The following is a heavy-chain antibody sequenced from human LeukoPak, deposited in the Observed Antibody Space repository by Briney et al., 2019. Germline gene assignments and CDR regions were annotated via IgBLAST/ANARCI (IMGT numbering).Heavy chain of an antibody. J-gene: IGHJ3*01. CDR3: AREVRVVPAARL. CDR1: GGSISSGDYY. D-gene: IGHD2-2*01. Sequence: SETLSLTCTVSGGSISSGDYYWSWIRQPPGKGLEGIGYIYYSGSTYYNPSLKSRVTISVDTSKNQFSLKLSSVTAADTAVYYCAREVRVVPAARLWGQGTMVTVSS. CDR2: IYYSGST. V-gene: IGHV4-30-4*08.